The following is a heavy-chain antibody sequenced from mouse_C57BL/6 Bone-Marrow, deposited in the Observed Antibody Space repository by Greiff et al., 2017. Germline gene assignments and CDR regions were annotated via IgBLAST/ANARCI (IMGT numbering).Heavy chain of an antibody. D-gene: IGHD1-2*01. V-gene: IGHV14-4*01. CDR3: APHTTALFHS. J-gene: IGHJ2*01. CDR1: GFNIKDDY. Sequence: EVPLPPSGAELVRPGASVKLSCTASGFNIKDDYMHWVKQRPEQSLEWIGWIDPENGDTEYASKFQGKATITADTSSNTAYLQLSSLTSEDTAVYYCAPHTTALFHSRGQGTTLPAFS. CDR2: IDPENGDT.